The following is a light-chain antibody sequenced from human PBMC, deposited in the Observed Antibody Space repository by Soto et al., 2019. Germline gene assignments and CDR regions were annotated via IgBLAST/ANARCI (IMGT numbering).Light chain of an antibody. Sequence: DIQMTQSPSTLSGSGGDRVTITCRASQTISSWLAWYQQKPGKAPKLLIYKASTLKSGVPSRFSGSGSGTEFTLTISSPQPDDFATHYCQQYNSYWTFGQGTKVDIK. CDR3: QQYNSYWT. V-gene: IGKV1-5*03. CDR2: KAS. CDR1: QTISSW. J-gene: IGKJ1*01.